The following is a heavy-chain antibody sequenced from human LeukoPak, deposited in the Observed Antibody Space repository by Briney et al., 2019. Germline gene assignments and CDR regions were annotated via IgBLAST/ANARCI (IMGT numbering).Heavy chain of an antibody. D-gene: IGHD6-13*01. CDR3: ARERNLAAAGYLFVS. Sequence: SETLSLTCTVSGGSISGNYWTWIRQPAEKGLEWIGRIYTSGTTNYNPSLKSRVSLSVDTSKNQFSLNLGSLTAADTAVYFCARERNLAAAGYLFVSWGQGTLVIVSS. CDR2: IYTSGTT. CDR1: GGSISGNY. J-gene: IGHJ4*02. V-gene: IGHV4-4*07.